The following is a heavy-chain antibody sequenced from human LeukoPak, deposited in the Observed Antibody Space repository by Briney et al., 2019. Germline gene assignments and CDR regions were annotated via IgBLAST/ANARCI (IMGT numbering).Heavy chain of an antibody. CDR3: VRDVGHRSGGSCYSGRGLDC. CDR1: GLTLSTDS. J-gene: IGHJ4*02. CDR2: ISSSSTYT. V-gene: IGHV3-21*01. D-gene: IGHD2-15*01. Sequence: PGGSLRLSCEASGLTLSTDSMNWVRQAPGKGLEWVSSISSSSTYTYYADSVKGRFTVSGDNAKNSLYLQMNSLRAEDTAVYYCVRDVGHRSGGSCYSGRGLDCWGQGTLVTVSS.